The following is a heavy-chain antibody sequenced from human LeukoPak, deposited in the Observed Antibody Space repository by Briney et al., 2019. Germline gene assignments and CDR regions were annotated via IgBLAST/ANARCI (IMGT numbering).Heavy chain of an antibody. CDR3: AKDWNLRSKNGYYFDY. CDR2: ISGSGGST. D-gene: IGHD4-17*01. CDR1: GFPFSSYA. V-gene: IGHV3-23*01. Sequence: PGASLRLSCAASGFPFSSYAMSWVRQAPGKGLEWVSAISGSGGSTYYADSVKGRFTISRDNSKNTLYLQMNSLRAEDTAVYYCAKDWNLRSKNGYYFDYWGQGTLVTVSS. J-gene: IGHJ4*02.